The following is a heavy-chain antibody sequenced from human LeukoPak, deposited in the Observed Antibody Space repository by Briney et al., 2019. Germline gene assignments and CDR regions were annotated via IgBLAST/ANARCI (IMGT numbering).Heavy chain of an antibody. CDR1: GFPFSSYS. J-gene: IGHJ4*02. V-gene: IGHV3-21*01. CDR2: IRSRSSYI. D-gene: IGHD3-22*01. CDR3: ARGEYYYDSSGYPDHFDY. Sequence: PGGSLRLSCAASGFPFSSYSMNWVRQAPGKVVERVSSIRSRSSYINYADSVKGRFTISRENAKNSLYLQMNSLRAEDTAVYYCARGEYYYDSSGYPDHFDYWGQGTLVTVSS.